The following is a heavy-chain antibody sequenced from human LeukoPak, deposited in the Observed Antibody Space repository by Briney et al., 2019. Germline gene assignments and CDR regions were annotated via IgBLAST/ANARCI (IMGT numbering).Heavy chain of an antibody. J-gene: IGHJ6*03. CDR3: ARDGFGEDEPPYYYYMDV. CDR1: GGSISSGSYY. V-gene: IGHV4-61*02. Sequence: PSETLSLTCTVSGGSISSGSYYWSWIRQPAGKGLEWIGRIYTSGSTNYNPSLKSRVTISVDTSKNQFSLKLSSVTAADTAVYYCARDGFGEDEPPYYYYMDVWGKGTTVTISS. D-gene: IGHD3-10*01. CDR2: IYTSGST.